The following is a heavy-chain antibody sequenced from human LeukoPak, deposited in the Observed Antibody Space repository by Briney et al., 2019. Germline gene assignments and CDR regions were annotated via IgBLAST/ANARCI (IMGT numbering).Heavy chain of an antibody. Sequence: SVKVSCKASGGTFSSYAISWVRQAPGQGLEWMGRIIPIFGTANYAQKFQGRVTITTDESTSTAYMELSSLRSEDTAVYYCAREGSGEGGFDPWGQGTLVTVSS. V-gene: IGHV1-69*05. CDR1: GGTFSSYA. CDR2: IIPIFGTA. J-gene: IGHJ5*02. D-gene: IGHD3-10*01. CDR3: AREGSGEGGFDP.